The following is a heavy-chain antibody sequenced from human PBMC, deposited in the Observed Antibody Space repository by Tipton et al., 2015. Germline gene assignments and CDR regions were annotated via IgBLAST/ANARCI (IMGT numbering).Heavy chain of an antibody. V-gene: IGHV4-59*08. CDR2: ISYSGTT. Sequence: TLSLTCTVSGGSISSHYWSWIRQSPGKGLEWIGYISYSGTTNYNPSLNSRVTISVDTSKNQFSLKLTSVTAADTAVYYCACQDYDSLTRDYQTVDYWGQGTLVTVSS. D-gene: IGHD3-9*01. CDR1: GGSISSHY. CDR3: ACQDYDSLTRDYQTVDY. J-gene: IGHJ4*02.